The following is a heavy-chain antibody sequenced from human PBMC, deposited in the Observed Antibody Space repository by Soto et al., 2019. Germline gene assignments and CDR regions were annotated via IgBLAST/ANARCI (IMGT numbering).Heavy chain of an antibody. CDR3: AKRYYSGYDYWDYFDY. V-gene: IGHV3-23*01. J-gene: IGHJ4*02. D-gene: IGHD5-12*01. Sequence: GGSLRLSCAASGFTFSSYAMSWVRQAPGKGLEWVSAISGSGGSTYYADSVKGRFTISRDNSKNTLYLQMNSLRAEDTAVYYCAKRYYSGYDYWDYFDYWGQGTLVTVSS. CDR2: ISGSGGST. CDR1: GFTFSSYA.